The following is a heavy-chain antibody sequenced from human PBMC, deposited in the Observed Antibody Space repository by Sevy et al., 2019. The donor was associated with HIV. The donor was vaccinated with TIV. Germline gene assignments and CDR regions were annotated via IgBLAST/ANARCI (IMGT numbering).Heavy chain of an antibody. D-gene: IGHD3-9*01. CDR2: IYYSGST. J-gene: IGHJ3*02. Sequence: SETLSLTCTVSGGSISSYYWSWIRQPPGKGLEWIGYIYYSGSTNYNPSLKSRVTISVDTSKNQFSLKLSSVTAADTAAYYCARVVRYFDWLRAFDIWGQGTMVTVSS. CDR1: GGSISSYY. CDR3: ARVVRYFDWLRAFDI. V-gene: IGHV4-59*01.